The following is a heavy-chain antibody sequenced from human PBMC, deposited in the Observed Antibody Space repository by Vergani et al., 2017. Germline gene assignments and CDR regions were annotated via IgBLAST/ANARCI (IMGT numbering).Heavy chain of an antibody. Sequence: QVQLVESGGGVVQPGRSLRLSCAASGFTFSSYAMHWVRQAPGKGLEWVAVISYDGSNKYYADSVKGRFTISRDNSKNTLYLQMNSLRAEDTAVYYCARGGRFESPSRNYYYYMDFWGKGTMVTVSS. CDR3: ARGGRFESPSRNYYYYMDF. CDR1: GFTFSSYA. CDR2: ISYDGSNK. V-gene: IGHV3-30-3*01. D-gene: IGHD3-10*01. J-gene: IGHJ6*03.